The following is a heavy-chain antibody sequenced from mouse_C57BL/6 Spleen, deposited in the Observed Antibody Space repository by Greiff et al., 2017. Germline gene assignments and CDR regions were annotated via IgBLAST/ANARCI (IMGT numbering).Heavy chain of an antibody. V-gene: IGHV1-72*01. CDR3: ARVINRGYFDY. CDR2: IDPKSGGT. D-gene: IGHD1-1*01. Sequence: QVQLQQPGAELVKPGASVKLSCKASGYTFTSYWMHWVKQRPGRGLEWIGRIDPKSGGTKYNEQFKSKATLTVDKPSSAAYMQLSSRTSEDSAVYYCARVINRGYFDYWGQGTTLTVSS. CDR1: GYTFTSYW. J-gene: IGHJ2*01.